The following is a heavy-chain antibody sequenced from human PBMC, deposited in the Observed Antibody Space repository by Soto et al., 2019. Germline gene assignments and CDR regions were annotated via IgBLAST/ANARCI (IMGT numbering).Heavy chain of an antibody. Sequence: EVQLVESGGGLVKPGGSLRLSCAASGFTFSNAWMNWVRQAPGKGLEWVGRIKSKTDGGTTDYAAPVTGRFTISRDDSKNRLYLQMNNQKTEDTPVYYCTTGLSRYCSGCSCHSHYYYGIDVWGQGTTVTVSS. CDR3: TTGLSRYCSGCSCHSHYYYGIDV. J-gene: IGHJ6*02. V-gene: IGHV3-15*07. D-gene: IGHD2-15*01. CDR1: GFTFSNAW. CDR2: IKSKTDGGTT.